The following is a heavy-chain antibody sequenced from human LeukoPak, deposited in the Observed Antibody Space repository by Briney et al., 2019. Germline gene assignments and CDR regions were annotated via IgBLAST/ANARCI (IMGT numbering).Heavy chain of an antibody. CDR1: GFTVSSNY. CDR3: ARDVGFIVGATPGAFDI. Sequence: GGSLRVSCAASGFTVSSNYMTWVRQAPGKELEWVSVIYSGGNTYYADSVKGRFTISRDNTKNTLYLQMNSLRADDTAVYYCARDVGFIVGATPGAFDIWGQGTMVTVSS. V-gene: IGHV3-66*01. J-gene: IGHJ3*02. CDR2: IYSGGNT. D-gene: IGHD1-26*01.